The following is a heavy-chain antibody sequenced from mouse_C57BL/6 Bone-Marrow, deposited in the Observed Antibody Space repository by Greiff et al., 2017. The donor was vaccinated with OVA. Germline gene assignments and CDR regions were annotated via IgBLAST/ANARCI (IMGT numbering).Heavy chain of an antibody. J-gene: IGHJ3*01. CDR3: ARYYGPTLGFAY. CDR2: ISSGSSTI. Sequence: EVQLQESGGGLVKPGGSLKLSCAASGFTFSDYGIHWVPQAPEKGLEWVAYISSGSSTIYYADTVKGRFTISRDNAKNTLFLQMTSLRSEDTAMYYCARYYGPTLGFAYWGQGTLVTVSA. CDR1: GFTFSDYG. D-gene: IGHD1-1*01. V-gene: IGHV5-17*01.